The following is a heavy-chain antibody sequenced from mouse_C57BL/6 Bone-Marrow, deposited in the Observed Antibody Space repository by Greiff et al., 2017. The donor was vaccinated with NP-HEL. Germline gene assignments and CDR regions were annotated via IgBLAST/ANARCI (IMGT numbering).Heavy chain of an antibody. CDR1: GYTFTSYW. CDR2: INPSNGGT. Sequence: QVQLQQPGTELVKPGASVKLSCKASGYTFTSYWMHWVKQRPGQGLEWIGNINPSNGGTNYNEKFKSKATLTVDKSSSTAYMQLSSLTSEDSAVYCCARGSGNSAGFAYWGQGTLVTVSA. V-gene: IGHV1-53*01. J-gene: IGHJ3*01. D-gene: IGHD1-3*01. CDR3: ARGSGNSAGFAY.